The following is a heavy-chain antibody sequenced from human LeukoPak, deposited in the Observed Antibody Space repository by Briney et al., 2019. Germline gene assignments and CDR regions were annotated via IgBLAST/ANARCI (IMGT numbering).Heavy chain of an antibody. CDR3: ARRYHDILTGYRTENWFAP. D-gene: IGHD3-9*01. CDR2: IIPNSGGT. V-gene: IGHV1-2*02. CDR1: GYTFTDYY. Sequence: ASVKVSCKASGYTFTDYYMHWVRQTPGQGLEWMGWIIPNSGGTEYAQKFQGRVTMTRDTSISTFYMELTRLTPDDTAVYYCARRYHDILTGYRTENWFAPWGQGTLVTVSA. J-gene: IGHJ5*02.